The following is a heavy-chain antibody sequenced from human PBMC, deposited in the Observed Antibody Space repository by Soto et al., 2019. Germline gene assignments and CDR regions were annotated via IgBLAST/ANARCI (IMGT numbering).Heavy chain of an antibody. CDR1: GFTFSSYA. V-gene: IGHV3-30-3*01. CDR2: ISYDGSNK. D-gene: IGHD6-13*01. J-gene: IGHJ6*02. CDR3: ARAYIAAAGTRWYYYGMDV. Sequence: GGSLRLSCAASGFTFSSYAMHWVRQAPGKGLEWVAVISYDGSNKYYADSVKGRFTISRDNSKNTLYLQMNSLRAEDTAVYYCARAYIAAAGTRWYYYGMDVWGQGTTVTVSS.